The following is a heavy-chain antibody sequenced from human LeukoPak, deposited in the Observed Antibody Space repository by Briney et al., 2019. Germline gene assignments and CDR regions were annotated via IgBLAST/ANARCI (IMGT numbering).Heavy chain of an antibody. CDR3: ARVKSGSYYEHDY. Sequence: PSETLSLTCTVSGYSISSGYYWGWIRQPPGKGLEWIGSIYHSGSTYYNPSLTSRVTISVDTSKNQFSLKLSSVTAADTAVYYCARVKSGSYYEHDYWGQGTLVTVSS. J-gene: IGHJ4*02. D-gene: IGHD1-26*01. V-gene: IGHV4-38-2*02. CDR2: IYHSGST. CDR1: GYSISSGYY.